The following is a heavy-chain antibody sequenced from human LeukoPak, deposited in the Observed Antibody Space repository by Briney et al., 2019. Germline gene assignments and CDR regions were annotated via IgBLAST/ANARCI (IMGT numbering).Heavy chain of an antibody. Sequence: PSETLSLTCTVSGGSISSYYWSWIRQPAGKGLEWIGRIYTSGSTNYNPSLKSRVTMSVDTSKNQFSLKLSSVTAADTAVYYCARHASDYVWGSYRPYYFDYWGQGTLVTVSS. CDR3: ARHASDYVWGSYRPYYFDY. D-gene: IGHD3-16*02. V-gene: IGHV4-4*07. J-gene: IGHJ4*02. CDR1: GGSISSYY. CDR2: IYTSGST.